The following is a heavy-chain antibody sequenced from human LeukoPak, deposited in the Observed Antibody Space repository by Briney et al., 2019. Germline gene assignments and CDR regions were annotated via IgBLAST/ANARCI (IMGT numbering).Heavy chain of an antibody. CDR2: IYYSGST. CDR1: GGSISSSSYY. J-gene: IGHJ3*02. D-gene: IGHD6-13*01. V-gene: IGHV4-39*07. CDR3: ARDNRLAAASDDAFDI. Sequence: PSETLSLTCTVSGGSISSSSYYWGWIRQPPGKGLEWIGSIYYSGSTYYNPSLKSRVTISVDTSKNQFSLKLSSVTAADTAVYYCARDNRLAAASDDAFDIWGQGTMVTVSS.